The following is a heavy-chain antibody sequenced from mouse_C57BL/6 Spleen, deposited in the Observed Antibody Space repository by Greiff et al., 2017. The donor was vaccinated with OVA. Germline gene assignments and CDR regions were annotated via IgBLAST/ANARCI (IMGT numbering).Heavy chain of an antibody. CDR1: GYSITSGYD. CDR2: ISYSGST. V-gene: IGHV3-1*01. CDR3: ARGELRDPFAY. J-gene: IGHJ3*01. D-gene: IGHD2-4*01. Sequence: ESGPGMVKPSQSLSLTCTVTGYSITSGYDWHWIRHFPGNKLEWMGYISYSGSTNYNPSLKSRISITHDTSKNHFFLKLNSVTTEDTATYYCARGELRDPFAYWGQGTLVTVSA.